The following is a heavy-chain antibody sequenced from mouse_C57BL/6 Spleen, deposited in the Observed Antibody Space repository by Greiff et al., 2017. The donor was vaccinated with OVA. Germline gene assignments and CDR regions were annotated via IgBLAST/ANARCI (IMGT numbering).Heavy chain of an antibody. CDR1: GYAFSSSW. CDR2: IYPGDGDT. D-gene: IGHD2-2*01. V-gene: IGHV1-82*01. J-gene: IGHJ4*01. CDR3: ARSGYGYDEDYYAMDY. Sequence: QVQLQQSGPELVKPGASVKISCKASGYAFSSSWMNWVKQRPGKGLEWIGRIYPGDGDTNYNGKFKGKATLTADKSSSTAYMQLSSLTSEDSAVYFCARSGYGYDEDYYAMDYWGQGTSVTVSS.